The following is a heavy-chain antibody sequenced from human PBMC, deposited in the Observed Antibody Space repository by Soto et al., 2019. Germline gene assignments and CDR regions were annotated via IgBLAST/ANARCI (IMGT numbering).Heavy chain of an antibody. CDR1: GGSISSYY. V-gene: IGHV4-59*01. J-gene: IGHJ6*03. D-gene: IGHD3-10*01. CDR3: ARTMVRGVRQYYYYYYMDV. Sequence: SETLSLTCTVSGGSISSYYWSWIRQPPGKGLEWIGYIYYSGSTNYNPSLKSRVTISVDTSKNQFSLKLSSVTAADTAVYYCARTMVRGVRQYYYYYYMDVWGKGTTATLAS. CDR2: IYYSGST.